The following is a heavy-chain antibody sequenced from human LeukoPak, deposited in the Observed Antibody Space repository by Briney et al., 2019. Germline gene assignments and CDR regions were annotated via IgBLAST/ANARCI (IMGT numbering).Heavy chain of an antibody. V-gene: IGHV4-59*01. J-gene: IGHJ3*02. Sequence: SETLSLTCTVSGGSISSYYWSWIRQPPGKGLEWIGYIYYSGSTNYNPSLKSRVTISVDTSKNQFSLKLSSVTAADTAVYYCARRNLYYDILTGYAFDIWGQGTMVTVSS. CDR2: IYYSGST. CDR3: ARRNLYYDILTGYAFDI. CDR1: GGSISSYY. D-gene: IGHD3-9*01.